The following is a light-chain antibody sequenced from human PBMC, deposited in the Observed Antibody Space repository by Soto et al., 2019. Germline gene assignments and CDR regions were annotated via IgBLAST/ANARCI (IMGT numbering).Light chain of an antibody. J-gene: IGKJ1*01. CDR3: QQYNNWLWT. Sequence: EIVLPQSHGILSLSPGERASLSCGASQSISSSFLAWYQQKPGQPPRLLIYGASTRATGVPARFSGSGSGTEFTLTISSLQSEDFAVYYCQQYNNWLWTFGQGTKVDIK. V-gene: IGKV3-15*01. CDR1: QSISSS. CDR2: GAS.